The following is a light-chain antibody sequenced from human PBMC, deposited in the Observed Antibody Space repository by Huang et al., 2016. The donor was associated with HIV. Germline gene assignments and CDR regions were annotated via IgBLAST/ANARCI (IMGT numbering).Light chain of an antibody. CDR3: QQRSNWPPIFT. J-gene: IGKJ3*01. CDR2: DAS. Sequence: EIVLTQSPATLSLSPGETATLSCRASQSVSTYLAWYQQNPGQAPRLLIYDASNRATGIPARCSGSGSGTDFTLTISSLEPEDFAVYYCQQRSNWPPIFTFGPGTKVDIK. V-gene: IGKV3-11*01. CDR1: QSVSTY.